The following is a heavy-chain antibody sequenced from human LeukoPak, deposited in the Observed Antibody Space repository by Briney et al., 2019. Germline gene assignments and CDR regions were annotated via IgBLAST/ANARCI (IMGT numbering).Heavy chain of an antibody. Sequence: PGGSLRLSCAASGFIFSDYYMSWIRQAPGKGLEWVSYISSSNTYTNYADSGKGRFTISRDNAKKSLDLQMNSLRVEDTAVYYCVRDSVIRGMDVWGQGTTVTVSS. D-gene: IGHD3-10*01. V-gene: IGHV3-11*06. J-gene: IGHJ6*02. CDR3: VRDSVIRGMDV. CDR2: ISSSNTYT. CDR1: GFIFSDYY.